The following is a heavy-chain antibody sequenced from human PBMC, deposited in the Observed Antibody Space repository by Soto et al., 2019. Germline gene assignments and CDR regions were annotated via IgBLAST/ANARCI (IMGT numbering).Heavy chain of an antibody. Sequence: GGSLRLSCVGPGFTFSSYWMSWVRQAPGEGLEWVANIKPDGSEKYYVDSVKGRFTISRDNAENSLYLQVNSLRAEDTAVYYCARDLHRPLAYWGQGTLVTVSS. V-gene: IGHV3-7*04. CDR1: GFTFSSYW. CDR2: IKPDGSEK. J-gene: IGHJ4*02. CDR3: ARDLHRPLAY.